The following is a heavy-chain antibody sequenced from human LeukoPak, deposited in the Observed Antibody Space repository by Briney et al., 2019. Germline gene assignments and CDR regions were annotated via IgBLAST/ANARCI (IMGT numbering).Heavy chain of an antibody. CDR2: IYHSGST. CDR1: GGSISSGGYS. D-gene: IGHD6-19*01. CDR3: ARLTSYSSGWYPFDY. J-gene: IGHJ4*02. Sequence: SETLSLTCAVSGGSISSGGYSWSWIRQPPGKGLEWIGYIYHSGSTYYNPSLKSRVTISVDRSKNQFSLKLSSVTAADTAVYYCARLTSYSSGWYPFDYWGQGTLVTVSS. V-gene: IGHV4-30-2*01.